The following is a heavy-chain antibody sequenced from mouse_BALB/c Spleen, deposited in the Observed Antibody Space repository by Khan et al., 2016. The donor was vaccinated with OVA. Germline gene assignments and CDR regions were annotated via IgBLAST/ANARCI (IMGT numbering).Heavy chain of an antibody. J-gene: IGHJ4*01. CDR1: GFSLTNYG. Sequence: VQLQESGPGLVAPSQSLSITCTISGFSLTNYGVHWVRQPPGKGLEWLVVIWSDGSTTYNSALKSRLTVTKDNSKSQVFLEMNSLQTDDTAMYCCARQPYYHYNIMDYWGQGTSGTVSS. CDR3: ARQPYYHYNIMDY. V-gene: IGHV2-6-1*01. CDR2: IWSDGST. D-gene: IGHD2-10*01.